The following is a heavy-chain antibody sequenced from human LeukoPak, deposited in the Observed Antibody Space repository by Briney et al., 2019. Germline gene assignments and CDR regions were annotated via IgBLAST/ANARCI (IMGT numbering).Heavy chain of an antibody. V-gene: IGHV4-59*01. CDR2: IYYSGST. CDR3: ARGDLNVPAAMKFDP. Sequence: GSLRLSCVVSGFNFDNFAMHWVRQPLGKGLEWIGYIYYSGSTNYNPSLKSRVTISVDTSKNQFSLKLSSVTAADTAVYYCARGDLNVPAAMKFDPWGQGTLVTVSS. D-gene: IGHD2-2*01. CDR1: GFNFDNFA. J-gene: IGHJ5*02.